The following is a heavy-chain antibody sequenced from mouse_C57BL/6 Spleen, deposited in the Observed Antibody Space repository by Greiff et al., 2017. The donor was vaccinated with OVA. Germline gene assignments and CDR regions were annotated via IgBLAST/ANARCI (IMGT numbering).Heavy chain of an antibody. CDR1: GYTFTNYW. CDR3: ARSYFDY. Sequence: QVQLQQSGAELVRPGPSVKMSCKASGYTFTNYWIGWAKQRPGHGLEWIGDIYPGGGYTNYNEKFKGKSTLTADKSSSTAYMQFSSLTSEDSAIYYCARSYFDYWGQGTTLTVSS. V-gene: IGHV1-63*01. J-gene: IGHJ2*01. CDR2: IYPGGGYT.